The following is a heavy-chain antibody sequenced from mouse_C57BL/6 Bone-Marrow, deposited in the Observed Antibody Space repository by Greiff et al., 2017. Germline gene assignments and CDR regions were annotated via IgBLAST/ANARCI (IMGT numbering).Heavy chain of an antibody. CDR1: GYTFTSYW. CDR2: IHPNSGST. CDR3: ARSNYGSSYGYFDV. V-gene: IGHV1-64*01. D-gene: IGHD1-1*01. Sequence: QVQLQQSGAELVKPGASVKLSCKASGYTFTSYWMHWVKQRPGQGLEWIGMIHPNSGSTNYNEKFKSKATLTVDKSSSTAYMQLSSLTSEDSAVYYCARSNYGSSYGYFDVWGTGTTVTVSS. J-gene: IGHJ1*03.